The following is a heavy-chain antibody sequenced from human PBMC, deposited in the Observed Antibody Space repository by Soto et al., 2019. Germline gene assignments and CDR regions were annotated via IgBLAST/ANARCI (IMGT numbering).Heavy chain of an antibody. CDR2: INHSGST. CDR3: ARGSRCSGGSCYTLWFDY. CDR1: GGSFSGYY. J-gene: IGHJ4*02. V-gene: IGHV4-34*01. D-gene: IGHD2-15*01. Sequence: SETLSLTCAVYGGSFSGYYWSWIRQPPGKGLEWIGEINHSGSTNYNPSLKSRVTISVDTSKNQFSLKLSSVTAADTAVYYCARGSRCSGGSCYTLWFDYWGQGTLVTVLL.